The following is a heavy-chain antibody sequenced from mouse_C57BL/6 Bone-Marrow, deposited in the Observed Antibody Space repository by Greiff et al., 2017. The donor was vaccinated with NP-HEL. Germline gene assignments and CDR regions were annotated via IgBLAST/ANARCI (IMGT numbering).Heavy chain of an antibody. V-gene: IGHV1-26*01. Sequence: EVKLQQSGPELVKPGASVKISCKASGYTFTDYYMNWVKQSHGKSLEWIGDINPNNGGTSYNQKFKGKATLTVDKSSSTAYMELRSLTSEDSAVYYCASKRGYWYFDVWGTGTTVTVSS. CDR3: ASKRGYWYFDV. CDR2: INPNNGGT. J-gene: IGHJ1*03. CDR1: GYTFTDYY.